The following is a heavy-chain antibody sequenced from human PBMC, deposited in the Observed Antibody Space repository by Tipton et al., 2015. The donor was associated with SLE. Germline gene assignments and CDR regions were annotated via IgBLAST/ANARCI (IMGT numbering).Heavy chain of an antibody. D-gene: IGHD6-19*01. CDR2: ISGSGGST. CDR3: AKVGASSGWYWGIYFDY. V-gene: IGHV3-23*01. J-gene: IGHJ4*02. CDR1: GFTVSSNY. Sequence: GSLRLSCAASGFTVSSNYMSWVRQAPGKGLEWVSAISGSGGSTYYADSVKGRFTISRDNSKNTLYLQMNSLRAEDTAVYYCAKVGASSGWYWGIYFDYWGQGTLVTVSS.